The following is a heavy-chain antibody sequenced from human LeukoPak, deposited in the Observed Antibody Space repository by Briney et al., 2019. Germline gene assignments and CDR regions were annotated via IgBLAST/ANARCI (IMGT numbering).Heavy chain of an antibody. CDR2: IKQDGSEK. CDR1: GFTFSSYW. CDR3: ARDGGSGWYGAFDI. Sequence: GGSLRLSCAASGFTFSSYWMSWVRQAPGKGLEWVANIKQDGSEKYYVDSVKGRFTISRDNAKNSLYLQMNSLRAEDTAVYYCARDGGSGWYGAFDIWGQGTMVTVSS. J-gene: IGHJ3*02. D-gene: IGHD6-19*01. V-gene: IGHV3-7*01.